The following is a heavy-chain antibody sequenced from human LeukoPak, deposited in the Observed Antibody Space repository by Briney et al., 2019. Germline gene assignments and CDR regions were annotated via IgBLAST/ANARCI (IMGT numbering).Heavy chain of an antibody. Sequence: PSETLSLTCTVSGGSISSYYWSWIRQPPGKGLEWIGYIYYSGSTNYNPSLKSRVTTSVDTSKNQFSLKLSSVTAADTAVYYCARYYYDSSGYSPFDYWGQGTLVTVSS. CDR2: IYYSGST. CDR1: GGSISSYY. CDR3: ARYYYDSSGYSPFDY. V-gene: IGHV4-59*01. D-gene: IGHD3-22*01. J-gene: IGHJ4*02.